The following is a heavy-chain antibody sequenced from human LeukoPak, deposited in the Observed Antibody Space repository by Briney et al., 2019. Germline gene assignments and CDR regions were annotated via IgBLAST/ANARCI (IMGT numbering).Heavy chain of an antibody. CDR1: GGSISSGCYY. D-gene: IGHD5-12*01. CDR2: IYYSGST. Sequence: PAETLSLTCTVSGGSISSGCYYWSWIRPHPGKGLEWIGYIYYSGSTYYNPSLKSRVTISVDTSKNQFSLKLSSVTAADTAVYYCARVVRGDSGYDGGGSFDYWGQGTLVSVSS. CDR3: ARVVRGDSGYDGGGSFDY. J-gene: IGHJ4*02. V-gene: IGHV4-31*03.